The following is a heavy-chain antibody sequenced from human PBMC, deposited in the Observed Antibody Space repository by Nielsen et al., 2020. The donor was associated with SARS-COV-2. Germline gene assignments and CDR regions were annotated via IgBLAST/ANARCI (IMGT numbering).Heavy chain of an antibody. D-gene: IGHD4-17*01. J-gene: IGHJ3*02. V-gene: IGHV3-53*01. CDR2: MYAGAST. CDR3: ARDLDYGDYEVGAFDI. Sequence: GESLKISCAASGFTVNRNYMSWVRQAPGKGLEWVSLMYAGASTFYADSVKGRFTISRDNAKNSLYLQMNSLRAEDTAVYYCARDLDYGDYEVGAFDIWGQGTMVTVSS. CDR1: GFTVNRNY.